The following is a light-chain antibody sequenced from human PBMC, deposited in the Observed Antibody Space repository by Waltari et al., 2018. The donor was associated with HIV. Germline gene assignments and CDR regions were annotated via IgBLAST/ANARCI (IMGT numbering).Light chain of an antibody. CDR1: QSVGMY. Sequence: EIVLSQSPATLSLSPGERATLSCRASQSVGMYLAWYQQKPGQAPRLLIYDASDRATGIPARFSGSGSRTDFTLTISSLGPEDFAVYYCQQRTNWPPYTVGQGTKLEIK. CDR3: QQRTNWPPYT. CDR2: DAS. V-gene: IGKV3-11*01. J-gene: IGKJ2*01.